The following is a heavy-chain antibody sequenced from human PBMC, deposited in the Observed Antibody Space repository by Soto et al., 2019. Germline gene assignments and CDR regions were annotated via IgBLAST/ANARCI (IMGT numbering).Heavy chain of an antibody. CDR3: ARVSPAGDSSGWYDY. CDR2: ISAYNGNT. CDR1: GYTFTSYG. Sequence: ASVKVSCKASGYTFTSYGISWVRQAPGQGLEWMGWISAYNGNTNYAQKLQGRVTMTTDTSTSTAYMELRSLRSDDTAVYYCARVSPAGDSSGWYDYWGQGTLVTVSS. D-gene: IGHD6-19*01. V-gene: IGHV1-18*01. J-gene: IGHJ4*02.